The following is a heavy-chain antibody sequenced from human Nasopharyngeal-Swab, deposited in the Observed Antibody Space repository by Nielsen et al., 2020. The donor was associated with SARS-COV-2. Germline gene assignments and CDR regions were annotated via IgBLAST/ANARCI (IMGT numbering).Heavy chain of an antibody. CDR1: GDSISPNY. D-gene: IGHD3/OR15-3a*01. CDR3: ARWVPFRRGTGRPSFYYFGMDV. Sequence: SETLSLTCTVSGDSISPNYWSWIRQSPGKRLEWIGDIYYTGSADYSPSLRTRVTISVDRSKNRFSRELTSVTTADTAVYYCARWVPFRRGTGRPSFYYFGMDVWGQGTAVTVSS. J-gene: IGHJ6*02. V-gene: IGHV4-59*01. CDR2: IYYTGSA.